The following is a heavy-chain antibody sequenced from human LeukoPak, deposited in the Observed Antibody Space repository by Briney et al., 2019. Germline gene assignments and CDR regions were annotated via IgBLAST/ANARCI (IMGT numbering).Heavy chain of an antibody. D-gene: IGHD2-2*01. CDR3: ARADCSGSTCYLRRSWFDP. Sequence: GGSLRLSCAASGFTLSNYDMNWVRQAPGKGLEWVSSISTSSRYIYYKDSVRGRFTISRDDAKNSLYLEMNSLRAEDTAAYYCARADCSGSTCYLRRSWFDPWGQGTLVTVSS. V-gene: IGHV3-21*01. CDR2: ISTSSRYI. J-gene: IGHJ5*02. CDR1: GFTLSNYD.